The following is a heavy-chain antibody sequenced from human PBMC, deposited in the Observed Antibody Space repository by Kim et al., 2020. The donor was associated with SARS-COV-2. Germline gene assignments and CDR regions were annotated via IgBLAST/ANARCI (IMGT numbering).Heavy chain of an antibody. CDR3: ARAEGELSGGFDP. J-gene: IGHJ5*02. V-gene: IGHV1-69*01. D-gene: IGHD3-16*02. Sequence: YAQKFQGSVTITADESTSTAYMELSSLRSEDTAVYYCARAEGELSGGFDPWGQGTLVTVSS.